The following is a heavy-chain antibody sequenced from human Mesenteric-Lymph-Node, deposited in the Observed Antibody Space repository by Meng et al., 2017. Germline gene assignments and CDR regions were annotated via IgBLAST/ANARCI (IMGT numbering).Heavy chain of an antibody. V-gene: IGHV4-31*03. D-gene: IGHD5-12*01. CDR3: ARHDGGYGDYFDH. CDR1: GGSISSGGYY. CDR2: IYYSGST. Sequence: QVHLQESGPGLVKPSQTLSLTCTVSGGSISSGGYYWSWIRQHPGKGLEWIGYIYYSGSTYYNPSLKSRVTISVDTSKNQFSLKLSSVTATDTAVYYCARHDGGYGDYFDHWGQGTLVTVSS. J-gene: IGHJ4*02.